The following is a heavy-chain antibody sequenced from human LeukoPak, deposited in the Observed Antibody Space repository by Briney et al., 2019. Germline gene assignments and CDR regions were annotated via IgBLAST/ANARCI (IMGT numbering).Heavy chain of an antibody. CDR3: ARGGNWRSEPWVYYFDY. J-gene: IGHJ4*02. CDR1: GDSVSSKSAA. V-gene: IGHV6-1*01. D-gene: IGHD1-1*01. Sequence: SQTLSLTCAISGDSVSSKSAAWNWIRQSPSRGLEWLGRTYYRSKWSSGYAESVKSRITINPDTSKNQFSLQLNSVTPEGTAVYYCARGGNWRSEPWVYYFDYWGQGTLVTVSS. CDR2: TYYRSKWSS.